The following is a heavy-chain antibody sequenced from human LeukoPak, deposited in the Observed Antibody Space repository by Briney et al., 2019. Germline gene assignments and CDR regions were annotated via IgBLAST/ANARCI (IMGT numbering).Heavy chain of an antibody. CDR3: ARESYGYFDY. D-gene: IGHD5-18*01. CDR2: IYYSGST. CDR1: GGSISSYY. Sequence: SETLFLTCTVSGGSISSYYWSWIRQPPGKGLEWIGYIYYSGSTNYNPSLKSRVTISVDTSKNQFSLKLSSVTAADTAVYYCARESYGYFDYWGQGTLVTVSS. J-gene: IGHJ4*02. V-gene: IGHV4-59*01.